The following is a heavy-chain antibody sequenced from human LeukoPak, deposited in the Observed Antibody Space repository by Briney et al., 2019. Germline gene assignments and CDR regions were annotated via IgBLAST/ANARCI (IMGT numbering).Heavy chain of an antibody. V-gene: IGHV4-34*01. D-gene: IGHD3-3*01. J-gene: IGHJ5*02. CDR3: ARGSGPRTIFGVANWFDP. CDR1: GGSFSGYY. CDR2: INHSGST. Sequence: SETLSLTCAVYGGSFSGYYWSWIRQPPGKGLEWTGEINHSGSTNYNPSLKSRVTISVDTSKNQFSLKLSSVTAADTAVYYCARGSGPRTIFGVANWFDPWGQGTLVTVSS.